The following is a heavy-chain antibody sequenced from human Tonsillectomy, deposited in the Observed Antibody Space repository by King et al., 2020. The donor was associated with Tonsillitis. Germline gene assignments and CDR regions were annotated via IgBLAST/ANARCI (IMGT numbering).Heavy chain of an antibody. CDR2: ISGYNGNT. V-gene: IGHV1-18*01. CDR1: GYTFTSYG. D-gene: IGHD3-9*01. CDR3: ARLKTGLRYFGWLLPKYPFDF. J-gene: IGHJ4*02. Sequence: VQLVESGAEVKKPGASVKVSCKASGYTFTSYGISWVRQAPGQGLEWMGWISGYNGNTNYAQTFQGRVTMTTDTSTSTAYMELRSLRSDDTAVYYCARLKTGLRYFGWLLPKYPFDFWGQGTLVTVSS.